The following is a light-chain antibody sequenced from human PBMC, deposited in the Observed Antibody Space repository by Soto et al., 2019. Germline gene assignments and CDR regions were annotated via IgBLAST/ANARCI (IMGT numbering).Light chain of an antibody. J-gene: IGLJ1*01. V-gene: IGLV2-11*01. Sequence: QSALTQPRSVSGSPGQSVTISCTGTSSDVGAYDYVSWYQHHPGKAPKVTIYDVSKRPSGVPDRFSGSTSGTSASLVIRGLQSEDEADYYCAAWDDILNGYVFGGGTKLTVL. CDR3: AAWDDILNGYV. CDR1: SSDVGAYDY. CDR2: DVS.